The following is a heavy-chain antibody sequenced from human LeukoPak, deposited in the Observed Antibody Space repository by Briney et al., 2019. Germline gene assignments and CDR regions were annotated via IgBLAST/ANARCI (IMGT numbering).Heavy chain of an antibody. CDR2: IYYTGIT. Sequence: PSETLSPTCTVSGGSISSYYWSWIRQPPGKGLEWIGYIYYTGITKYNPSLKSRVTVSVDTSMNQFSLELSSVTAADTAVYYCARQEVAAVSHWFDAWGQGTLVTASS. D-gene: IGHD2-15*01. CDR1: GGSISSYY. J-gene: IGHJ5*02. V-gene: IGHV4-59*08. CDR3: ARQEVAAVSHWFDA.